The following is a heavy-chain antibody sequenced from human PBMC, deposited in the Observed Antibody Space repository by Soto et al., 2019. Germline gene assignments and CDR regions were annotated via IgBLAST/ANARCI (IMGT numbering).Heavy chain of an antibody. V-gene: IGHV4-34*01. Sequence: SLTCAVYGGSFSGYYWRWIRQPPGKGLEWIGEINHSGSTNYNPSLKSRVTISVDTSKNQFSLKLSSVTAADTAVYYCARVYCSSTSCENYFDYWGQGTLVSVSS. CDR2: INHSGST. CDR3: ARVYCSSTSCENYFDY. CDR1: GGSFSGYY. D-gene: IGHD2-2*01. J-gene: IGHJ4*02.